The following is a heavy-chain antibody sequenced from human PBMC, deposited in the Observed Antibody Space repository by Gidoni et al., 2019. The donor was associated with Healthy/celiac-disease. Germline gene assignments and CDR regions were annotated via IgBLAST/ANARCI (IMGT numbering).Heavy chain of an antibody. CDR1: GYSFTRYW. V-gene: IGHV5-51*01. CDR3: ARHEYYYDSSGYSPLDY. Sequence: EVQLVQSGAEVKKPGESLKISCKGSGYSFTRYWIGWVRQMPGKGLEWMGIIYPGDSDTRYSPSFQGQVTISADKSISTAYLQWSSLKASDTAMYYCARHEYYYDSSGYSPLDYWGQGTLVTVSS. D-gene: IGHD3-22*01. J-gene: IGHJ4*02. CDR2: IYPGDSDT.